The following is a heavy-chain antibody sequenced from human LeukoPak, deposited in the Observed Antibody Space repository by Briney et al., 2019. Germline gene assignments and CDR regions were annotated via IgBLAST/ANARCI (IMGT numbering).Heavy chain of an antibody. CDR1: GFTVSSNY. V-gene: IGHV3-53*01. CDR2: IYSGGST. D-gene: IGHD1-1*01. J-gene: IGHJ4*02. Sequence: GGSLRLSCAASGFTVSSNYMMWVRQAPGKGLEWVSVIYSGGSTYYADSVKGRFTISRDNSKNTLYLQMNSLSPEDTAVYHCAKGVLQVDWGLGTLVTVSS. CDR3: AKGVLQVD.